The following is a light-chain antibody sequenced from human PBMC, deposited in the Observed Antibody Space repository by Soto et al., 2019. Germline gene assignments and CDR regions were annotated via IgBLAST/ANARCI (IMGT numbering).Light chain of an antibody. V-gene: IGLV7-46*01. CDR3: LLSYSGARV. CDR2: DTN. J-gene: IGLJ2*01. CDR1: TGAVTSGHY. Sequence: QAVVTQEPSLTVSPGGTVTLTCGSSTGAVTSGHYPYWFQQKPGQAPRTLIYDTNNKHSWTPARFSGSLLGGKAALTLSGAQPEDEADYYCLLSYSGARVFDGGTKVTVL.